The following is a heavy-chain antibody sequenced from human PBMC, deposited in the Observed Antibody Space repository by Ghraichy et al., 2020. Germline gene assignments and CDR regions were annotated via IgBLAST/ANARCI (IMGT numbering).Heavy chain of an antibody. CDR2: ISSSSSTI. CDR1: GFTFSSYS. CDR3: ARDPYYYDSSGYYDY. J-gene: IGHJ4*02. V-gene: IGHV3-48*02. Sequence: GGSLRLSCTASGFTFSSYSMNWVRQAPGKGLEWVSYISSSSSTIYYADSVKGRFTISRDNAKNSLYLQMNSLRDEDTAVYYCARDPYYYDSSGYYDYWGQGTLVTVSS. D-gene: IGHD3-22*01.